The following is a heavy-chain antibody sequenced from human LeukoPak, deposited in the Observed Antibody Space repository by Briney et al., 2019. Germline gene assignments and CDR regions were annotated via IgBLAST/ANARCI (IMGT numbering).Heavy chain of an antibody. CDR1: GFTFSDSA. Sequence: GGSLKLSCAASGFTFSDSAIHWVRRAPGKGLEWVGHIRSKADSYATTYVASVNGRFTISRADSKNTAYLQMNSLKNEDTAVYYCTREYSSGWPFDYWGQGTPVTVSS. CDR2: IRSKADSYAT. CDR3: TREYSSGWPFDY. V-gene: IGHV3-73*01. D-gene: IGHD6-19*01. J-gene: IGHJ4*02.